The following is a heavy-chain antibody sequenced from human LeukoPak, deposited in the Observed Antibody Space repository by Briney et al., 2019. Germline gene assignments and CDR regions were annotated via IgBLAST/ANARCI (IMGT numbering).Heavy chain of an antibody. Sequence: AGGSLRLSCGASGFTFSNCAMTWVRQAPGKRLEWVSTISGSGGSTTYADSVKGRFTVSRDNSKSTMFLQMNSLRAEDTALYYCAKLPLSTAYRGWFDPWGQGTLVTVS. D-gene: IGHD5/OR15-5a*01. CDR2: ISGSGGST. V-gene: IGHV3-23*01. J-gene: IGHJ5*02. CDR1: GFTFSNCA. CDR3: AKLPLSTAYRGWFDP.